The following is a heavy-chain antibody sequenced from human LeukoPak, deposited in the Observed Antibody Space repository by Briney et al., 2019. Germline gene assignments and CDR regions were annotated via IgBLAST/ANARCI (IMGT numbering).Heavy chain of an antibody. V-gene: IGHV4-59*08. CDR1: GGSISNYY. CDR3: ARLLSGWYVEF. CDR2: SYYSGST. D-gene: IGHD6-19*01. Sequence: SETLSLTCTVSGGSISNYYWSWILQPPGKGLEWIGYSYYSGSTKYNPSLESRVTISVDTSKNQFSLKLNSVTAADTAVYFCARLLSGWYVEFWGQGTLVTVSS. J-gene: IGHJ4*02.